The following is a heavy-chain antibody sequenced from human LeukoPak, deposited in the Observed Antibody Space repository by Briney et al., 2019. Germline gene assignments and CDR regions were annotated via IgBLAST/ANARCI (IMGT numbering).Heavy chain of an antibody. Sequence: PSETLSLTCSVSGDSISSGRNYWGWIRQSPGKGLEWIASIYSSGNTHSNPSLRSRVSISVDTSKNQVSLKLYSVTASDAAIYYCARHLSGTTMSHYFDFWGQGTLVTVSS. D-gene: IGHD1-1*01. CDR2: IYSSGNT. CDR1: GDSISSGRNY. CDR3: ARHLSGTTMSHYFDF. V-gene: IGHV4-39*01. J-gene: IGHJ4*02.